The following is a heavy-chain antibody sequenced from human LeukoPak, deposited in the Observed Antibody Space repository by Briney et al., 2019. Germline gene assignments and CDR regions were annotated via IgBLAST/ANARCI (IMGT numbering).Heavy chain of an antibody. CDR1: SGSLSGYY. CDR3: ARGGGHHSRGGIPYYYDSSGYSYTFDY. D-gene: IGHD3-22*01. J-gene: IGHJ4*02. CDR2: INHSGST. V-gene: IGHV4-34*01. Sequence: SETLSLTCAVYSGSLSGYYWSWIRQPPGKGLEWIGEINHSGSTNYNPSLKSRVTISVDTSKNQFSLKLSSVTAADTAVYYCARGGGHHSRGGIPYYYDSSGYSYTFDYWGQGTLVTVSS.